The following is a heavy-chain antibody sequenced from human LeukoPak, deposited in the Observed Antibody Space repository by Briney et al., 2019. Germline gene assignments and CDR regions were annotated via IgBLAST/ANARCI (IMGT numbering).Heavy chain of an antibody. J-gene: IGHJ5*02. CDR1: GFTFSSYG. D-gene: IGHD6-6*01. Sequence: QSGGSLRLSCAASGFTFSSYGMHWVRQAPGKGLEWVAFIRYDGSNKYHADSMKGRFTISRDNSKNTLYLQMNSLRAEDTAVYYCAKDNAARLGVWFDPWGQGTLVTVSS. CDR2: IRYDGSNK. CDR3: AKDNAARLGVWFDP. V-gene: IGHV3-30*02.